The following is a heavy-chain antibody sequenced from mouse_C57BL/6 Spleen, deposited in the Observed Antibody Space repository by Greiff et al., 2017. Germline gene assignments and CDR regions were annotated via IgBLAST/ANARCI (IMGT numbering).Heavy chain of an antibody. D-gene: IGHD2-1*01. V-gene: IGHV2-2*01. CDR2: IWSGGST. CDR3: ARNGGNSWYFDV. J-gene: IGHJ1*03. Sequence: VQLVESGPGLVQPSQSLSITCTVSGFSLTSSGVHWVRQSPGKGLEWLGVIWSGGSTDYNAAFISRLSISKDNSKSQVFYKMNSLQADDTAIYYCARNGGNSWYFDVWGTGTTVTVSS. CDR1: GFSLTSSG.